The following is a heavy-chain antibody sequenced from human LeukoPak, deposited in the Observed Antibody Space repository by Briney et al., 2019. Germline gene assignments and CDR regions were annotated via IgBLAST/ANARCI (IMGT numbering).Heavy chain of an antibody. CDR3: ARVGIAAADRPFDY. CDR2: IIPISGTA. Sequence: SVKVSCKASGGTFSSYAISWVRQAPGQGLEWMGGIIPISGTANYAQKFQGRVTITTDESTSTVYMELSSLRSEDTAVYYCARVGIAAADRPFDYWGQGTLVTVSS. V-gene: IGHV1-69*05. CDR1: GGTFSSYA. D-gene: IGHD6-13*01. J-gene: IGHJ4*02.